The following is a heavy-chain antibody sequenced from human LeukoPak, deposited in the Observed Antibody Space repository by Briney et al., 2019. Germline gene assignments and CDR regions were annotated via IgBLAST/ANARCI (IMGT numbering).Heavy chain of an antibody. CDR2: INPSGGST. CDR1: EYTFTDYF. CDR3: ARDAVVGATVMFDP. J-gene: IGHJ5*02. Sequence: ASVKVSCKASEYTFTDYFIHWVRQAPGQGLEWMGIINPSGGSTSYAQKFQGRVTMTRDMSTSTVYMELSSLRSEDTAVYYCARDAVVGATVMFDPWGQGTLVTVSS. D-gene: IGHD1-26*01. V-gene: IGHV1-46*01.